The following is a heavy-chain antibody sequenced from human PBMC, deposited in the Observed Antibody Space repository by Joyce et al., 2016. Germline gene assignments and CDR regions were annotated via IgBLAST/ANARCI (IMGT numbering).Heavy chain of an antibody. J-gene: IGHJ4*02. Sequence: QVQLVQSGAEVKKPGASVKVSCKASGYTFTGYNIHGVRKAPGQGLEWMGLINPKSGATNYADEFQGRVTMTRDTSFSTAYMELSRLRSDDTAVYYCARLARGGRGTITLYYFDYWGQGTLVTVSS. CDR3: ARLARGGRGTITLYYFDY. CDR2: INPKSGAT. V-gene: IGHV1-2*06. D-gene: IGHD5-12*01. CDR1: GYTFTGYN.